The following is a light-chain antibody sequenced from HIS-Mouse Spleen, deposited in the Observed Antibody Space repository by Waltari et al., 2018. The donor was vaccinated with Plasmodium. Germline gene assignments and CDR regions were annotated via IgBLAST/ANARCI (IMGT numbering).Light chain of an antibody. CDR2: EGS. V-gene: IGLV2-23*03. J-gene: IGLJ3*02. Sequence: QSALTQPASVSGSPGQSITISCTGTSSDVGSYNLVSWYQQHPGKAPKLMIYEGSKRPSGVSNRFSGSKSCNTASLTISGLKSGDEADYYCCSYAGSSTFVFGGGTKLTVL. CDR3: CSYAGSSTFV. CDR1: SSDVGSYNL.